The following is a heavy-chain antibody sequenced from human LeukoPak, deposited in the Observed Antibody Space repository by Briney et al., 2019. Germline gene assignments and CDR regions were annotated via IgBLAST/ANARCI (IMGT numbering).Heavy chain of an antibody. D-gene: IGHD5-24*01. CDR1: GGTFSSYA. CDR3: AREEVEMATSFFDY. V-gene: IGHV1-69*04. Sequence: SVKVSCKASGGTFSSYAISWVRQAPGQGLEWMGRIIPILGIANYAQKFQGRVTITADKSTSTAYMELSSLRSEDTAVYYCAREEVEMATSFFDYWGQGTLVTVSS. J-gene: IGHJ4*02. CDR2: IIPILGIA.